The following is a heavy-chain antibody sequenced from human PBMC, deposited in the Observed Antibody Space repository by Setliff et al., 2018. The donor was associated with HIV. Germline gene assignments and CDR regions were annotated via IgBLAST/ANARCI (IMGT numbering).Heavy chain of an antibody. Sequence: ASVKVSCKASGYTFTSYYMQWVRQAPGQGLEWMGIINPSGGSTNYAQKFQGRVTMTRDTSTGTFYMEVRRLRSEDTAVYYCARDHSDILDYWGQGTLVTVSS. CDR1: GYTFTSYY. V-gene: IGHV1-46*01. CDR2: INPSGGST. CDR3: ARDHSDILDY. D-gene: IGHD2-15*01. J-gene: IGHJ4*02.